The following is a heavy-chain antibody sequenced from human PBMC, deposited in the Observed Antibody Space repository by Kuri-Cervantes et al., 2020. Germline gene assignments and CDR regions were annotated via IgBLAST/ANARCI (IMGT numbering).Heavy chain of an antibody. D-gene: IGHD1-1*01. CDR2: IYYSGST. CDR3: AMERGGPRVYYYGMDV. V-gene: IGHV4-39*01. Sequence: SETLSLTCTVPGGSISSSIYYWGWIRQPPGKGLEWIGSIYYSGSTYFNPSLKSRVTISVDTSKNQFSLKLSSVTAADTAVYYCAMERGGPRVYYYGMDVWGQGTTVTVSS. CDR1: GGSISSSIYY. J-gene: IGHJ6*02.